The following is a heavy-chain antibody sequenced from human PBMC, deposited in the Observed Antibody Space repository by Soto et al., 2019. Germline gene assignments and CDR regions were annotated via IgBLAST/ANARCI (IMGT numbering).Heavy chain of an antibody. CDR2: IYSGGST. J-gene: IGHJ5*02. Sequence: EVQLVETGGGLIQPGGSLRLSCAASGFTVSSNYMSWVRQAPGKGLEWVSVIYSGGSTYYADSVKGRFTISRDNSKNTLYLQMNSLRAEDTAVYYGARVGVGYSGSYYAIHNWFAPWGQGTLVTVSS. V-gene: IGHV3-53*02. CDR3: ARVGVGYSGSYYAIHNWFAP. D-gene: IGHD1-26*01. CDR1: GFTVSSNY.